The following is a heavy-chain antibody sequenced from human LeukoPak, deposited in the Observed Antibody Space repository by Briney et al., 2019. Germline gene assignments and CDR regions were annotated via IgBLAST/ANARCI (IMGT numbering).Heavy chain of an antibody. CDR3: ATSQQYYGSGSYYDY. Sequence: SETLSLTCTVSGGSISSGSYYWSWIRQPAGKGLEWIGRIYTSGSTNYNPSLKSRVTISVDTSKNQFSLKLSSVTAADTAVYYCATSQQYYGSGSYYDYWGQGTLVTVSS. V-gene: IGHV4-61*02. J-gene: IGHJ4*02. CDR2: IYTSGST. CDR1: GGSISSGSYY. D-gene: IGHD3-10*01.